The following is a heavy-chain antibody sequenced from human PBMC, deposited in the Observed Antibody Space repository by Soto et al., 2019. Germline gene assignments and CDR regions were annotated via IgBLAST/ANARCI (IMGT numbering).Heavy chain of an antibody. D-gene: IGHD3-22*01. J-gene: IGHJ4*02. V-gene: IGHV3-30*18. Sequence: PGGSLRLSCAASGFTFRSYGMHWVRQAPGKGLEWVAVISYDGSNKYYADSVKGRFTISRDNSKNTLYLQMNSLRAEDTAVYYCAKESPRYYDSSGYLLNRGQRTLVTVSS. CDR1: GFTFRSYG. CDR2: ISYDGSNK. CDR3: AKESPRYYDSSGYLLN.